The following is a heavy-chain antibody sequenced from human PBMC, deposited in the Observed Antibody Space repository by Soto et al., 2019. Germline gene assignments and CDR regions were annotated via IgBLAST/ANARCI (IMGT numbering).Heavy chain of an antibody. CDR2: IYWDDDK. V-gene: IGHV2-5*02. CDR1: GFSLSTSGVG. Sequence: SGPTLVKPTQTLTLTCTFSGFSLSTSGVGVGWIRQPPGKALEWLALIYWDDDKRYSPSLKSRLTITKDTSKNQVVLTMTNMDPVDTATYYCASNFESYYYGSGSYLDYWGQGTLVTVSS. J-gene: IGHJ4*02. D-gene: IGHD3-10*01. CDR3: ASNFESYYYGSGSYLDY.